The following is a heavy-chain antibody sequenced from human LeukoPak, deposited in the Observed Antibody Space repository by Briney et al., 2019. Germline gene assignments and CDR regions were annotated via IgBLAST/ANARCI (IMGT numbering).Heavy chain of an antibody. CDR3: ARDEVGAEGY. Sequence: GASVKVSCKASGYTFTGYYMHWVRQAPGQGLEWMGIINPSGDSTSYAQKFQGRVTMTRDTSTSTVYMELSSLRSEDTAVYYCARDEVGAEGYWGQGTLVTVSS. D-gene: IGHD1-26*01. J-gene: IGHJ4*02. CDR2: INPSGDST. CDR1: GYTFTGYY. V-gene: IGHV1-46*01.